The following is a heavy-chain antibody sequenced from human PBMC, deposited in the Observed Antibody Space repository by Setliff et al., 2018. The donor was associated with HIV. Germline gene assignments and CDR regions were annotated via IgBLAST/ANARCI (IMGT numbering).Heavy chain of an antibody. CDR1: GLTFRNYW. D-gene: IGHD3-3*01. CDR2: IGSDGSDP. V-gene: IGHV3-74*01. J-gene: IGHJ4*02. CDR3: ARGPKYNFWGGYLGL. Sequence: PGESLKISCAASGLTFRNYWMHWVRQAPGKGLEWVSRIGSDGSDPNYADSVRGRFTISRDNAKNTVYLQLTSLRAKDTAVYYCARGPKYNFWGGYLGLWGQGTLVTV.